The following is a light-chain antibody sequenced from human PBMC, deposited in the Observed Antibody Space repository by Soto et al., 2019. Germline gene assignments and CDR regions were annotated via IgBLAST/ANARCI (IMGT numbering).Light chain of an antibody. CDR1: QTISTS. V-gene: IGKV1-5*03. J-gene: IGKJ1*01. Sequence: DIQMTQSPSTLSAFVGDRVTITCRASQTISTSLAWYQQKPGKAPKLLIYLASTLQSGVPARFSGSGSATEITLSLSRLQPDDFATYYCQQYGTSSRTFGQGTKVEIK. CDR2: LAS. CDR3: QQYGTSSRT.